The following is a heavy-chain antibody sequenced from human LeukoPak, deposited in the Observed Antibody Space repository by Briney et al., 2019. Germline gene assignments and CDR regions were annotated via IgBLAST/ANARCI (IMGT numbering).Heavy chain of an antibody. J-gene: IGHJ4*02. V-gene: IGHV3-21*01. CDR2: VGSSSSYI. Sequence: TGGSLRLSCAASGFTFSSYSMSWVRQAPGKGLEWVSYVGSSSSYIYYADSERGRFTISRDNAKNSLYLQMNGLRAEDTAVYYCARGWSSYYFDYWGQGTLVTVSS. CDR3: ARGWSSYYFDY. CDR1: GFTFSSYS. D-gene: IGHD2-15*01.